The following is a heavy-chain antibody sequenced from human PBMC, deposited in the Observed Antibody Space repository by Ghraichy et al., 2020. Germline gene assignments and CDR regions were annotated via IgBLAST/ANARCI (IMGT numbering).Heavy chain of an antibody. D-gene: IGHD4-11*01. Sequence: SETLSLTCGVSGWAFSGFYWTWIRQPPGKGLEWIGEINHSGTTNYNPSLKSRVTMSVDTSKIQFSLKMTSVSAADTAVYYCARGSDSIGFDYWGQGTLVTVSS. V-gene: IGHV4-34*01. CDR2: INHSGTT. CDR1: GWAFSGFY. J-gene: IGHJ4*02. CDR3: ARGSDSIGFDY.